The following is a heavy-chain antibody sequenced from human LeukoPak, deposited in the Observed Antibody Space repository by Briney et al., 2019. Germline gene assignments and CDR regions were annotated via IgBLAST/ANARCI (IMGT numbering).Heavy chain of an antibody. D-gene: IGHD3-22*01. CDR3: ARDLGDYYDSSGSPGAFDI. Sequence: GGSLRLSCAASGFTFSSYSMNWVRQAPGKGLEWVSSISSSSSYIYYADSVKGRFTISRDNAKNSLYLQMNSLRAEDTAVYYCARDLGDYYDSSGSPGAFDIWGQGTMVTVSS. CDR1: GFTFSSYS. CDR2: ISSSSSYI. J-gene: IGHJ3*02. V-gene: IGHV3-21*01.